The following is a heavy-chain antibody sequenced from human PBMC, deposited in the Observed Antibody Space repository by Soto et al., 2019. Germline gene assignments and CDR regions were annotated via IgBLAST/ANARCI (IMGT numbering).Heavy chain of an antibody. CDR1: GFTVSAYY. Sequence: PGESLKISCAASGFTVSAYYMIWVRQAPGKGLEWVSVIYRGGTTHYADSFQGRFTISRDSSKNTLYLHMNSLRAEDTAVYYCARLSSPTGSYHPAPFDYWGQGTLVTGSS. CDR3: ARLSSPTGSYHPAPFDY. J-gene: IGHJ4*02. V-gene: IGHV3-53*01. CDR2: IYRGGTT. D-gene: IGHD2-2*01.